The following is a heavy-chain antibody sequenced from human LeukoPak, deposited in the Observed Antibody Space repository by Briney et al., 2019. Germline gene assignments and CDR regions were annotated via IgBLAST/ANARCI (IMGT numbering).Heavy chain of an antibody. CDR2: ISWNSGSI. V-gene: IGHV3-9*03. D-gene: IGHD3-10*02. Sequence: GGSLRLSCTASGLTFSTSGFNWVRQAPGKGLEWVSGISWNSGSIGYADSVKGRFTISRDNAKNSLYLQMNSLRAEDMAVYYCAKDIYYYVSGAFDYWGQGTLVTVSS. CDR1: GLTFSTSG. CDR3: AKDIYYYVSGAFDY. J-gene: IGHJ4*02.